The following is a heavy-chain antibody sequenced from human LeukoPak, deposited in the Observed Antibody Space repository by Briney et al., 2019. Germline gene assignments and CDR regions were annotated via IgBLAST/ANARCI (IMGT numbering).Heavy chain of an antibody. V-gene: IGHV3-48*02. J-gene: IGHJ6*02. D-gene: IGHD2-2*02. CDR2: ISSSSSTI. Sequence: GGSLRLSCAASGFTFSSYSMNWVRQAPGKGLEWVSYISSSSSTIYYADSVKGRFTISRDNAKNSLYLQMNSLRDEDTAVYYCAREGIVVVPAAIRRRYYYGMDVWVQGTTVTVSS. CDR3: AREGIVVVPAAIRRRYYYGMDV. CDR1: GFTFSSYS.